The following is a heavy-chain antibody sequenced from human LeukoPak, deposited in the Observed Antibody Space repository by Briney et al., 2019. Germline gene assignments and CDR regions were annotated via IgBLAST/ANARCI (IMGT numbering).Heavy chain of an antibody. J-gene: IGHJ4*02. D-gene: IGHD4-11*01. CDR3: ARDWPTVITDY. CDR1: GYTFTTHG. V-gene: IGHV1-18*01. Sequence: ASAKVSCKTSGYTFTTHGISWVRQAPGQGLEWMGWISTSKGDTNYAQKFKGRLTMTTDRSTSTAYMELRGLSSDDTAVYYCARDWPTVITDYWGQGTLVTVSS. CDR2: ISTSKGDT.